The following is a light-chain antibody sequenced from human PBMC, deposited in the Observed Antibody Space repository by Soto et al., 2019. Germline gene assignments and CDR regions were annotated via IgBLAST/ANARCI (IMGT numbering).Light chain of an antibody. J-gene: IGKJ5*01. CDR3: QQRSDWPIT. Sequence: IVLTQSPATLSLSPVERAALSFRASQSVSSYLAWYQQKPGQAPRLLIYDASNRATGIPARFSGSGSGTDFTLAINRLEPDDFAVYYCQQRSDWPITFGQGTRLEIK. CDR2: DAS. CDR1: QSVSSY. V-gene: IGKV3-11*01.